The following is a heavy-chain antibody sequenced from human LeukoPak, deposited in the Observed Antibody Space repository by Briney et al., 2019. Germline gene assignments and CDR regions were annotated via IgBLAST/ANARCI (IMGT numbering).Heavy chain of an antibody. J-gene: IGHJ5*02. CDR1: GGSISSSSYY. Sequence: SETLSLTCTVSGGSISSSSYYWGWIRQPPGKGLEWIGSIYYSGSTYYNPSLKRRVTISVDTSKNQFSLKLSSVTAADTAVYYCAREGDTAIDTNWFDPWGQGTLVTVSS. CDR3: AREGDTAIDTNWFDP. D-gene: IGHD5-18*01. CDR2: IYYSGST. V-gene: IGHV4-39*07.